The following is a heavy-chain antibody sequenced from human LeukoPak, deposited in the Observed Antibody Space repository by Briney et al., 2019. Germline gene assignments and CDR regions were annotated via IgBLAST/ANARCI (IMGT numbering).Heavy chain of an antibody. V-gene: IGHV3-23*01. Sequence: GGSLRLSCAASGFTFSSYAMSWVRQAPGKGLEWVSAISGSGGSTYYADSVKGRFTISRDNSKNTLYLQMNNLRAEDTAVYYCAKHPRGSVVTAIRFDYWGQGTLVTVSS. CDR3: AKHPRGSVVTAIRFDY. CDR1: GFTFSSYA. J-gene: IGHJ4*02. CDR2: ISGSGGST. D-gene: IGHD2-21*02.